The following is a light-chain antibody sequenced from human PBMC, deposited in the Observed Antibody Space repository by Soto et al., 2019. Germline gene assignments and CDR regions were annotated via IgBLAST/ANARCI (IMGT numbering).Light chain of an antibody. CDR1: QNDDSNY. CDR3: QQYGSLTWT. V-gene: IGKV3-20*01. CDR2: GAS. Sequence: GTLTLPPGARATPSCRASQNDDSNYLAWYQQKPGQAPRIIIFGASGRATGIPDRFSGSGSGTDFTLTISRLEPEDFAVYYCQQYGSLTWTFGQGTKVDIK. J-gene: IGKJ1*01.